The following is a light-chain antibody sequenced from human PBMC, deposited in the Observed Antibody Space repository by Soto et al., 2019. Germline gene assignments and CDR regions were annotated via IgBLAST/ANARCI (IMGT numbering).Light chain of an antibody. CDR1: RNVSIY. J-gene: IGKJ1*01. Sequence: EIPLTQSPSSLAASAGDRRTLTCRASRNVSIYLNWYQHKPGKGPTLLIHATSNLQIGVPSRFSGSGSGTEFTLTISSLQPEDFATYYCQQSYSTLRTFGQGTKVDI. V-gene: IGKV1-39*01. CDR3: QQSYSTLRT. CDR2: ATS.